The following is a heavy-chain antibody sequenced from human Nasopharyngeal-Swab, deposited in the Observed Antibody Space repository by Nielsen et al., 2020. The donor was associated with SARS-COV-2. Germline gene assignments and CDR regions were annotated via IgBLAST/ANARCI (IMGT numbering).Heavy chain of an antibody. CDR1: GFTFSGSA. V-gene: IGHV3-73*01. J-gene: IGHJ5*02. D-gene: IGHD5-18*01. Sequence: GESLKISCAASGFTFSGSAMHWVRQASGKGLEWVGRIRSKANSYATAYAASVKGRFTISRDDSKNTAYLQMSSLKTEDTAVYYCTRHPAPTAMVDSYWFDPWGQGTLVTVSS. CDR2: IRSKANSYAT. CDR3: TRHPAPTAMVDSYWFDP.